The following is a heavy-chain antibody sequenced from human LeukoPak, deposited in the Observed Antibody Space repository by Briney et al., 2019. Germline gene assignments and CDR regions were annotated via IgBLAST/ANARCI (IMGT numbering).Heavy chain of an antibody. CDR3: AKDSGIQSFDY. CDR1: GFTFDDYA. D-gene: IGHD5-18*01. CDR2: ISWNSGSI. V-gene: IGHV3-9*03. Sequence: GGSLRLSCAASGFTFDDYAMHWVRQAPGKGLEWVSGISWNSGSIGYADSVKGRFTISRDNAKNTLYLQMNSLRAEDMALYYCAKDSGIQSFDYWGQGTLVTVSS. J-gene: IGHJ4*02.